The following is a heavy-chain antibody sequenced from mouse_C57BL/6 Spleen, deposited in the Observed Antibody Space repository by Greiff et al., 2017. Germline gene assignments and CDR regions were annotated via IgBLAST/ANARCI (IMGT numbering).Heavy chain of an antibody. D-gene: IGHD2-4*01. CDR3: ARVEGTYDYDAY. V-gene: IGHV1-55*01. Sequence: QVQLKQSGAELVKPGASVKMSCKASGYTFTSYWITWVKQRPGQGLEWIGDIYPGSGSTNYNEKFKSKATLTVDTSSSTAYMQLSSLTSEDSAVYYCARVEGTYDYDAYWGQGTTLTVSS. CDR1: GYTFTSYW. CDR2: IYPGSGST. J-gene: IGHJ2*01.